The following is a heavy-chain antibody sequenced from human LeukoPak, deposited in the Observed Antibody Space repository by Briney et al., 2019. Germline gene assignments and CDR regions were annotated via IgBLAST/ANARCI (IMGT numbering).Heavy chain of an antibody. CDR3: ARGLVVTLIYFDY. CDR2: INPSSGGT. J-gene: IGHJ4*02. D-gene: IGHD2-21*02. Sequence: ASVKVSCKASGYTFTDYYIHWVRQAPGQGLEWMGWINPSSGGTNYAQKFQGRVTMIRDTSISTAYVELSTLRSDDTAVYYCARGLVVTLIYFDYWGQGALVTVSS. CDR1: GYTFTDYY. V-gene: IGHV1-2*02.